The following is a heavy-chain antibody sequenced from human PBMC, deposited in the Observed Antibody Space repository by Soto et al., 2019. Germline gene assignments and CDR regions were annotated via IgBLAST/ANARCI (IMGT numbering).Heavy chain of an antibody. CDR1: GCSISSYY. D-gene: IGHD3-16*01. CDR2: IYYSGST. V-gene: IGHV4-59*08. J-gene: IGHJ6*02. Sequence: SETLSLTCTISGCSISSYYWSWIRQPPGKGLEWIGYIYYSGSTYYNPSLKSRVTISVDTSKNQFSLKLSSVTAADTAVYYCAGMGELQIYYYYGMDVWGQGTTVTVSS. CDR3: AGMGELQIYYYYGMDV.